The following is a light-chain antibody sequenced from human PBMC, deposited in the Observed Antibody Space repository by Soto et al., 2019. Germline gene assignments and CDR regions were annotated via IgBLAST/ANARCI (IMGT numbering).Light chain of an antibody. CDR3: QKYNSYPPWT. CDR1: QGISNY. V-gene: IGKV1-27*01. Sequence: DIQMTQSPSSLSASVGDRVTITCRSSQGISNYLAWYQQKPGKVPKLLIYAASTLQSGVPSRFSGSGSGTDFTLTISSLPPEDVATYYCQKYNSYPPWTFGQGTKVEIK. CDR2: AAS. J-gene: IGKJ1*01.